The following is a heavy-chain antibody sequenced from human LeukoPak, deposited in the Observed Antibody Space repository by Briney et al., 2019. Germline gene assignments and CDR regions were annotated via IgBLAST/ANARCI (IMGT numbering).Heavy chain of an antibody. J-gene: IGHJ4*02. Sequence: GGSLRLSCAASGFTFSSYWMHWVRQAPGKGLVWVSRINSDGSSTSYADSVKGRFTISRDNSKNTLYLQMTSLRAEDTALYYCAKSKPYYYGSGSYYKNPFDYWGQGTLVTVSS. V-gene: IGHV3-74*01. CDR3: AKSKPYYYGSGSYYKNPFDY. CDR2: INSDGSST. D-gene: IGHD3-10*01. CDR1: GFTFSSYW.